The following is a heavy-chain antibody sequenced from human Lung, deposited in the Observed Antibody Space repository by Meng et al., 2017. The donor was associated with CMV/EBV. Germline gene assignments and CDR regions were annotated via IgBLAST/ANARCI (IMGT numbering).Heavy chain of an antibody. Sequence: VSGATVIDFFIQWVRQAPGQRLEWMGRIYPHNGGTRFARRFQDRVTVTWDTSISTAYMELRNLRSDDTAAYYCARGRRVGNTAFDYWGQGTLVTVSS. CDR3: ARGRRVGNTAFDY. CDR1: GATVIDFF. V-gene: IGHV1-2*06. CDR2: IYPHNGGT. J-gene: IGHJ4*02. D-gene: IGHD1-26*01.